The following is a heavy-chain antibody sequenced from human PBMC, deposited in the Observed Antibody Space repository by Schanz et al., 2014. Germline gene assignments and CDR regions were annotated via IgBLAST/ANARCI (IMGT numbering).Heavy chain of an antibody. J-gene: IGHJ5*02. CDR2: VYTSGST. CDR1: GGSISSGSYY. D-gene: IGHD6-25*01. CDR3: AREPLSGYNWFDP. Sequence: QVQLQESGPGLVKPSQTLSLTCSVSGGSISSGSYYWNWIRQPAGKGLEWIGRVYTSGSTNYNPSLKSRGTISLDTSKTQFSLKLSSLTAADTAVYYCAREPLSGYNWFDPWGQGSLVTVSS. V-gene: IGHV4-61*02.